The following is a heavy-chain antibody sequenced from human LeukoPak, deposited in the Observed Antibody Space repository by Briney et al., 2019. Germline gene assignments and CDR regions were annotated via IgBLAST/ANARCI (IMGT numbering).Heavy chain of an antibody. J-gene: IGHJ4*02. V-gene: IGHV1-2*02. CDR1: GYTFTGYF. D-gene: IGHD3-3*01. CDR2: INLNTGGT. Sequence: ASVNVSCKASGYTFTGYFIHWVRQAPGQGLEWMGWINLNTGGTKYAQRFQGRVTMTKDTSITTAYMELSRLRSDDTAVYYCARGVTIRNDYWGQGTLVTVSS. CDR3: ARGVTIRNDY.